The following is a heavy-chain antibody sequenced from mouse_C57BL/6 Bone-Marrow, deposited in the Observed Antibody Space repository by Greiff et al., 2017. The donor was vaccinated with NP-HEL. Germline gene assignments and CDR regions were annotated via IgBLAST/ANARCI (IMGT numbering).Heavy chain of an antibody. J-gene: IGHJ3*01. CDR3: ARGAYYSAWFAY. CDR2: INPSSGYT. CDR1: GYTFTSYT. V-gene: IGHV1-4*01. Sequence: VKLMESGAELARPGASVKMSCKASGYTFTSYTMHWVKQRPEQGLEWIGYINPSSGYTKYNQKFKDKATLTADKSSSTAYMQLSSLTSEDSAVYYCARGAYYSAWFAYWGQGTLVTVSA. D-gene: IGHD2-12*01.